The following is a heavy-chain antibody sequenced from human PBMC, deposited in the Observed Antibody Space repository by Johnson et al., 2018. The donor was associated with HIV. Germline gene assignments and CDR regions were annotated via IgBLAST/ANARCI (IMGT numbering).Heavy chain of an antibody. D-gene: IGHD1-26*01. CDR1: GFSFSDYD. V-gene: IGHV3-13*01. Sequence: VQLVESGGGLVQPGGSLRLSCAASGFSFSDYDMHWVRQLTGKSLEWVSAIGTAGDTFYPGSVKGRFTISRENPKNSLYLQMNSLRAGDTAVYYCARGLWATTPGGAFDIWGQGTMVTVSS. CDR2: IGTAGDT. CDR3: ARGLWATTPGGAFDI. J-gene: IGHJ3*02.